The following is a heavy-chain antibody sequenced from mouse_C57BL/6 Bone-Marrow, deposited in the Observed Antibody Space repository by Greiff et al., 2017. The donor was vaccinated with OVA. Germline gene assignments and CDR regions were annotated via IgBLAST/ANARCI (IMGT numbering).Heavy chain of an antibody. CDR3: ARRYYGSSYLYFDY. V-gene: IGHV1-39*01. Sequence: EVQLQQSGTELVKPGASVKISCKASGYSFTDYNMNWVKQSNGKSLEWIGVINPNYGTTSYNQKFKGKATLTVDQSSSTAYMQLNSLTSEDSAVYYCARRYYGSSYLYFDYWGQGTTLTVSS. D-gene: IGHD1-1*01. CDR2: INPNYGTT. J-gene: IGHJ2*01. CDR1: GYSFTDYN.